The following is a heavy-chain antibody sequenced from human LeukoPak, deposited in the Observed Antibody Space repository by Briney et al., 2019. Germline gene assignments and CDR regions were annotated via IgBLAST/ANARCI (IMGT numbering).Heavy chain of an antibody. CDR1: GGTFSNYA. D-gene: IGHD6-13*01. Sequence: SVKVSCKASGGTFSNYAISWVRQAPGQGLEWMGGIIPIFGTANYAQKFQGRVTITTDESTSTAYMELSSLRSEDAAVYYCAREQIAAAGVFDYWAREPWSPSPQ. CDR3: AREQIAAAGVFDY. J-gene: IGHJ4*02. V-gene: IGHV1-69*05. CDR2: IIPIFGTA.